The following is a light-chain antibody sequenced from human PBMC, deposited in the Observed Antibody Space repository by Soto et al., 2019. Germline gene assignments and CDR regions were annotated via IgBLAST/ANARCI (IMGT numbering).Light chain of an antibody. CDR2: DVS. J-gene: IGLJ2*01. Sequence: QSVLTQPASVSGAPGQSITISCTGTSSDVGGYNYVSWYQQHPGKAPKLMIYDVSNRPSGVSNRFSGSKSGNTASLTISGVEDEDEADYYCSASTSSGTVVFGGGTKLTVL. CDR1: SSDVGGYNY. CDR3: SASTSSGTVV. V-gene: IGLV2-14*01.